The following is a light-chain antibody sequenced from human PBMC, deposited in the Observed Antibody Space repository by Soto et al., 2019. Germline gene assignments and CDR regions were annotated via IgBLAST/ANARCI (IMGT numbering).Light chain of an antibody. J-gene: IGKJ3*01. Sequence: EIVLTQSPGTLSLSPGERATLSCRASQSVSSSYLAWYQHKPGQAPRLLIYGASSRATGIQDRFSGSGSGTDFTLTISRLEPEDFAVYYCQQYDSSLFTFGPGTKVDIK. V-gene: IGKV3-20*01. CDR2: GAS. CDR3: QQYDSSLFT. CDR1: QSVSSSY.